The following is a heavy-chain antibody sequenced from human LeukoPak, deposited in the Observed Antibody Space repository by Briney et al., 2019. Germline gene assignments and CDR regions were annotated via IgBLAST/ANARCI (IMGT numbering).Heavy chain of an antibody. CDR1: GYTFTSYG. J-gene: IGHJ4*02. V-gene: IGHV1-69*04. CDR3: ARVYYSSGWSN. D-gene: IGHD6-19*01. Sequence: WASVKVSCKASGYTFTSYGISWVRQAPGQGPEWMGRIIPILGIANYAQKFQGRVTITADKSTSTAYMELSSLRSEDTAVYYCARVYYSSGWSNWGQGTLVTVSS. CDR2: IIPILGIA.